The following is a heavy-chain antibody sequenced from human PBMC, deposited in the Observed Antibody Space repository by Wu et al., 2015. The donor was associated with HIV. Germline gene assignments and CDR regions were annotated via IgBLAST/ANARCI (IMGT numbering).Heavy chain of an antibody. CDR1: GGTFSSYA. V-gene: IGHV1-69*13. CDR3: ARDVAQITMVRGVMVFGY. Sequence: QVQLVQSGAEVKKPGSSVKVSCKASGGTFSSYAISWVRQAPGQGLEWMGRIIPIFGTANYAQKFQGRVTITADESTSTAYMELSSLRSEDTAVYYCARDVAQITMVRGVMVFGYWGQGTLVTVSS. J-gene: IGHJ4*02. D-gene: IGHD3-10*01. CDR2: IIPIFGTA.